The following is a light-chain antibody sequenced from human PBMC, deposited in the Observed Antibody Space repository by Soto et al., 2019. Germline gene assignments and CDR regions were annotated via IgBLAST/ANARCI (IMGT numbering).Light chain of an antibody. J-gene: IGKJ4*01. Sequence: EIVMTQSPATLSLSPGERATLSCRASQTIDNTLAWYQRKPGQAPRLLIYDASNRATGIPARFSGSGSGTDFTLTITSLEPEDFAVYYCQERVTWPLTFGGGTKVDI. CDR3: QERVTWPLT. CDR2: DAS. V-gene: IGKV3-11*01. CDR1: QTIDNT.